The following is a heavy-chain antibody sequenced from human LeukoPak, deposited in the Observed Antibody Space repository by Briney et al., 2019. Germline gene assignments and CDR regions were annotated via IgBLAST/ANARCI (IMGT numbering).Heavy chain of an antibody. D-gene: IGHD5-12*01. Sequence: PGGSLRLSCAASGFTFDDYTMHWVRQAPGKGLEWVSLISWDGGSTYYADSVKGRFTISRDNSKNSLYLQMNSLRTEDTALYYCAKDVLVATMDYLPTANGFDPWGQGTLVTVSS. CDR1: GFTFDDYT. CDR2: ISWDGGST. CDR3: AKDVLVATMDYLPTANGFDP. V-gene: IGHV3-43*01. J-gene: IGHJ5*02.